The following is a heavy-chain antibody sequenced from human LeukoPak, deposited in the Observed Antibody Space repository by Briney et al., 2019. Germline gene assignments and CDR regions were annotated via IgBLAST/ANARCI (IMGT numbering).Heavy chain of an antibody. J-gene: IGHJ3*02. CDR3: ARDRDYDSSGYYRIDAFDI. CDR2: IIPIFGTA. Sequence: ASVKVSCKASGGTFSSYAISWVRQAPGQGLEWMGGIIPIFGTANYAQKFQGRVTITADKSTSTAYMELSSLRSEDTAVYYCARDRDYDSSGYYRIDAFDIWGQGTMVTVSS. CDR1: GGTFSSYA. V-gene: IGHV1-69*06. D-gene: IGHD3-22*01.